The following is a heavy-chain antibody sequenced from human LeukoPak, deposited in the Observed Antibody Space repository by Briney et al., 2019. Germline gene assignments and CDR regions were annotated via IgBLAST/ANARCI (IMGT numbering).Heavy chain of an antibody. CDR3: ARGDGYAGGKEFDY. Sequence: SETLSLTCTVSGGSISSSSYYWGWIRQPPGKGLEWIGSIYYSGSTYYNPSLKSRVTISVDTSKNQFSLKLSFVTAADTAVYYCARGDGYAGGKEFDYWGQGTLVTVSS. V-gene: IGHV4-39*07. CDR2: IYYSGST. CDR1: GGSISSSSYY. D-gene: IGHD2-2*01. J-gene: IGHJ4*02.